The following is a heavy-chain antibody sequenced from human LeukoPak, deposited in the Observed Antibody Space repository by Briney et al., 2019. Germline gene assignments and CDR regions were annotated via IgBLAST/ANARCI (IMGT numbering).Heavy chain of an antibody. CDR2: ISFDGSNK. Sequence: GGSLRLSCAASGFTFSSNPMHWVRQAPGKGLEWVAFISFDGSNKCFADSVKGRFTISRDNSKNTLFLQMSSLRAEDTAVYYCAKRSAESSGYFDYWGQGTLVTVSS. V-gene: IGHV3-30*04. J-gene: IGHJ4*02. CDR3: AKRSAESSGYFDY. D-gene: IGHD6-19*01. CDR1: GFTFSSNP.